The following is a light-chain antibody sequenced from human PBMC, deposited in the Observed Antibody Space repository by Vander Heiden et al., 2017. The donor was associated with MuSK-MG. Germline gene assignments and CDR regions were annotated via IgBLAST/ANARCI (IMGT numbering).Light chain of an antibody. CDR1: SSNIGAGYD. J-gene: IGLJ2*01. V-gene: IGLV1-40*01. CDR2: GNS. Sequence: QSVLTPPPSVSGPPGQRVTLPCTGSSSNIGAGYDVHWYQQLPGTAPKLLIYGNSNRPSGVLDRFSGSKSGTSASLAITGLQAEDEADYYCQSYDSSLSGSGVFGGGTKLTVL. CDR3: QSYDSSLSGSGV.